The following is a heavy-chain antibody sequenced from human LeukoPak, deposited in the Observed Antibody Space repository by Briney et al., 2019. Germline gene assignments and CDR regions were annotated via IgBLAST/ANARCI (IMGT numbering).Heavy chain of an antibody. Sequence: ASVKVSCKASGYTFTSYDINWVRQATGQGLEWMGWMNPNSGNTGYAQKFQGRVTMTRNTSKSTAYMELSSLRSEDTAVYYCARGKHRPPYSSGCLGYWGQGTLVTVSS. CDR1: GYTFTSYD. V-gene: IGHV1-8*01. CDR3: ARGKHRPPYSSGCLGY. D-gene: IGHD6-19*01. J-gene: IGHJ4*02. CDR2: MNPNSGNT.